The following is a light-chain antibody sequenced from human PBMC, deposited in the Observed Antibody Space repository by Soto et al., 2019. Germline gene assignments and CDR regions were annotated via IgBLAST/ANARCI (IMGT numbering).Light chain of an antibody. CDR1: QSVSSN. CDR3: QPYNNWPLT. CDR2: DTS. V-gene: IGKV3-15*01. Sequence: IVMTHSPATLSVSPGEIATLSFRASQSVSSNLAWYQQKPGQAPRLLIYDTSTRATGVPTRFNGSRSGAEFTLTINSLQSEDFAVYYCQPYNNWPLTFGGGTKV. J-gene: IGKJ4*01.